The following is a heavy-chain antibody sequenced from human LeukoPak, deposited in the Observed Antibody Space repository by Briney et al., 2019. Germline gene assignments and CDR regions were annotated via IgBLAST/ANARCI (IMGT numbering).Heavy chain of an antibody. D-gene: IGHD3-22*01. Sequence: GESLKISCKGSGYSFTSYWIGWVRQMPGKGLEWMGIIDPGDSDTRYSPSFQGQVTISADKSISTAYLQWSSLKASDTAMYYCARTYYYDSSGYYSREYYFDYWGQGTLVTVSS. V-gene: IGHV5-51*01. CDR1: GYSFTSYW. J-gene: IGHJ4*02. CDR2: IDPGDSDT. CDR3: ARTYYYDSSGYYSREYYFDY.